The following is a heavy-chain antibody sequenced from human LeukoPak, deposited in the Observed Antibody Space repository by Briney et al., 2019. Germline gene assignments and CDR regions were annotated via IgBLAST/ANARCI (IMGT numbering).Heavy chain of an antibody. CDR2: INDNGAGT. J-gene: IGHJ4*02. CDR1: GFTFSSYA. Sequence: GGSLRLSCAASGFTFSSYAMSWVRQAPGKGLKWVSTINDNGAGTYYADSVKGRFTISRDNSYNTVSLQMNSLRDEDTGVYFCAKDHLAVDYYDSSAHFGYWGQGTLVTVSS. CDR3: AKDHLAVDYYDSSAHFGY. V-gene: IGHV3-23*01. D-gene: IGHD3-22*01.